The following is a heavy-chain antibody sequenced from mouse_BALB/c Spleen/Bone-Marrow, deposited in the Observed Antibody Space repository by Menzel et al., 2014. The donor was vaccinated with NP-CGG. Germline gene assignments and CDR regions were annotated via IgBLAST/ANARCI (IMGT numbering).Heavy chain of an antibody. Sequence: QVQLQQSGAELVKPGASVKMSCKASGYTFTSYWMHLVRQRPGQGLEWIGVIDPSDSYTSYIQKFKGKATLTVDTSSSTAYMQLSSLTSEDSAVYYCTRDAMDYWGQGTSVTVSS. CDR1: GYTFTSYW. J-gene: IGHJ4*01. CDR2: IDPSDSYT. CDR3: TRDAMDY. V-gene: IGHV1S127*01.